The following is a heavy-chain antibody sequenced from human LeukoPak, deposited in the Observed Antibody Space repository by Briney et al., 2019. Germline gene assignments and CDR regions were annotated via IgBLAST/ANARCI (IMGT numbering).Heavy chain of an antibody. V-gene: IGHV1-69*05. D-gene: IGHD4-23*01. J-gene: IGHJ6*03. CDR1: GGTFSSYA. CDR3: AREVLPDFNGGNSAYYYMDV. CDR2: IIPIFGTA. Sequence: ASVKVSCKASGGTFSSYAISWVRQAPGQGLEWMGRIIPIFGTANYAQKFQGRVTITTDESTSTAYKELSSLRSEDTAVYYCAREVLPDFNGGNSAYYYMDVWGKGTTVTVSS.